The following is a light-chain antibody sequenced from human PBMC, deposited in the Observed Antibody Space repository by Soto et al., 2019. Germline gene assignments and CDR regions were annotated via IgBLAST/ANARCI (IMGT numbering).Light chain of an antibody. Sequence: QSALTQPASVSGSPGQSITISCSGTRSDIGGYDYVSWYQQHPGKAPKLIIYDVNNRPSGISNRFSGSKSGNTASLTISGLQAEDEADYYCTSYTGNSALYVFGAGTKLTVL. CDR1: RSDIGGYDY. CDR3: TSYTGNSALYV. V-gene: IGLV2-14*01. CDR2: DVN. J-gene: IGLJ1*01.